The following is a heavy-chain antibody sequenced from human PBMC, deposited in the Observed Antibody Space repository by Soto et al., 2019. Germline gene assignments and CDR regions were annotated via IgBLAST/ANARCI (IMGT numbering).Heavy chain of an antibody. D-gene: IGHD3-22*01. Sequence: PSETLSLTCTVSGGSISSGDYYWSWIRQPPGKGLEWIGCIYYSGSTYYNPALKRRVTISVDTSKNQFSLKLSSVTAADTAVYYCASAITSPRYYYDSSGYYYEGITLYYFDYWGQGTLVTVSS. CDR3: ASAITSPRYYYDSSGYYYEGITLYYFDY. CDR2: IYYSGST. V-gene: IGHV4-30-4*01. CDR1: GGSISSGDYY. J-gene: IGHJ4*02.